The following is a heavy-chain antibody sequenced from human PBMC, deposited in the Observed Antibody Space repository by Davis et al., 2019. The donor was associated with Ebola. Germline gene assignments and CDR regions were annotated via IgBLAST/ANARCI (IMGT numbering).Heavy chain of an antibody. Sequence: SVTVSCQASRSLFPHPSLHSVRPPPRPRLSWLCCLLPGPGNARYSQQFQGIVPITRDTSATTAYMELSSLRSEDTAVYYCARLGTSADYYAMDVWGQGTTVTVSS. CDR1: RSLFPHPS. V-gene: IGHV1-3*01. CDR3: ARLGTSADYYAMDV. CDR2: LLPGPGNA. J-gene: IGHJ6*02.